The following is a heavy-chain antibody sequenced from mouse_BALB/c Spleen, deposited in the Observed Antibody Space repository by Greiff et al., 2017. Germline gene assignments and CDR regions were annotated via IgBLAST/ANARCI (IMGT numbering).Heavy chain of an antibody. CDR2: ISDGGSYT. CDR1: GFTFSDYY. D-gene: IGHD1-1*01. V-gene: IGHV5-4*02. CDR3: ARDGYYGSNWYFDV. J-gene: IGHJ1*01. Sequence: EVKLMESGGGLVKPGGSLKLSCAASGFTFSDYYMYWVRQTPEKRLEWVATISDGGSYTYYPDSVKGRFTISRDNAKNNLYLQMSSLKSEDTAMYYCARDGYYGSNWYFDVWGAGTTVTVSS.